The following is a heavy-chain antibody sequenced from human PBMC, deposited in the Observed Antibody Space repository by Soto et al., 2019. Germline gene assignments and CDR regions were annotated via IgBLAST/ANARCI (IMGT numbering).Heavy chain of an antibody. Sequence: EVQLVESGGGLVKPGGSLRLSCAASGFTLSSYSMTWFRQAPGKGLEWVSSISSSSSYIYYADSVKGRFTISRDNAKNSLYLQMNSLRAEDTAVYYCARNRGRIRLQRGGGMDVWGQGTTVTVSS. D-gene: IGHD3-10*01. CDR1: GFTLSSYS. CDR3: ARNRGRIRLQRGGGMDV. V-gene: IGHV3-21*01. CDR2: ISSSSSYI. J-gene: IGHJ6*02.